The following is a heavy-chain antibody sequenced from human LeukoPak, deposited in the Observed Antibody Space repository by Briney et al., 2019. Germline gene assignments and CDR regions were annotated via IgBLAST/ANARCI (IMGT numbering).Heavy chain of an antibody. CDR2: IYYSGST. D-gene: IGHD2-15*01. Sequence: PSETLSLTCAVSGGSISSSGYSWSWIRQPPGKGLEWIGYIYYSGSTYYNPSLKSRVTISGDTSKKQFSLKLSSVTSADTAVYYCARGKLGSLYYYYMDVWGKGTTVTVSS. V-gene: IGHV4-30-4*07. J-gene: IGHJ6*03. CDR3: ARGKLGSLYYYYMDV. CDR1: GGSISSSGYS.